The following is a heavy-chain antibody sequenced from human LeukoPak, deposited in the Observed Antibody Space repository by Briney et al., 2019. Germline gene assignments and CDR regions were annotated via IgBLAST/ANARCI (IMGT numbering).Heavy chain of an antibody. Sequence: ASVKVSCKASGYTFTGYYMHWVRQAPGQGLEWMGRINPNSGGTSYAQKFQGRVTMTRDTSTSTVYMELSSLRSEDTAVYYCARVGYGDDFDYWGQGTLVTVSS. D-gene: IGHD4-17*01. V-gene: IGHV1-2*06. CDR3: ARVGYGDDFDY. CDR2: INPNSGGT. J-gene: IGHJ4*02. CDR1: GYTFTGYY.